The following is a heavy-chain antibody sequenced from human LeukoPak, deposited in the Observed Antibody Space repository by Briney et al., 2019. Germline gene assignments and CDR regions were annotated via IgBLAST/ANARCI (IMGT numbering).Heavy chain of an antibody. Sequence: PGGSLRLSCAASGFTFSSYWMHSVRQAPGRGLVWVSRIHSDERRTNYAHSVTGRFTISRDNAQNTVYLQMNSLGNEDTAVYYCARGIYGDCVAFDSWGQGTLVSVSS. V-gene: IGHV3-74*01. D-gene: IGHD2-21*02. CDR2: IHSDERRT. J-gene: IGHJ4*02. CDR3: ARGIYGDCVAFDS. CDR1: GFTFSSYW.